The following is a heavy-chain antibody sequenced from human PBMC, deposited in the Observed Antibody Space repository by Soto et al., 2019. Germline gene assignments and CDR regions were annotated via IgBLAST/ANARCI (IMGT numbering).Heavy chain of an antibody. J-gene: IGHJ4*02. CDR2: IYPGDSDT. CDR1: GYSFTSYW. V-gene: IGHV5-51*01. D-gene: IGHD3-10*01. CDR3: ARHVRARKTMVRGVIKPSTVYADY. Sequence: GESLKISCKGSGYSFTSYWIGWVRQMPGKGLEWMGIIYPGDSDTRYTPSFQGQVTIPADKSISTAYLQWSSLKASDTAMYYCARHVRARKTMVRGVIKPSTVYADYWGQGTLVTVSS.